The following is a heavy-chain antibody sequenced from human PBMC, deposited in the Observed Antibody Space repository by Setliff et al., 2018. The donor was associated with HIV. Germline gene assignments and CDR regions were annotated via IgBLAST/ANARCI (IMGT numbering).Heavy chain of an antibody. V-gene: IGHV1-2*06. Sequence: ASVKVSCKASGYTFTAYYMHWVRQAPGQGLEWMGRINPNSGGTSDAQKFQGRVTITTDTSTSTGYMELRSLRSDDTAVYYCARGQYSSSSGAFDYWGQGTLVTVSS. J-gene: IGHJ4*02. CDR2: INPNSGGT. CDR1: GYTFTAYY. CDR3: ARGQYSSSSGAFDY. D-gene: IGHD6-6*01.